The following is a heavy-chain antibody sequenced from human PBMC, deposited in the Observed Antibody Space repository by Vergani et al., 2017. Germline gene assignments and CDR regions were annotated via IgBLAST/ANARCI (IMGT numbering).Heavy chain of an antibody. D-gene: IGHD2-21*01. J-gene: IGHJ4*02. Sequence: EVKLVESGGGLVQPGGSLRLSCAASGFTLSSYWMSWVRQAPGKGLEGVANIKQDGSEKYYVDSVKGRFTISRDKAKNSLYLQMNSLRAEDTAVYYCSTFVVVRPELARFFDYWGQGSLVTVSS. CDR2: IKQDGSEK. CDR3: STFVVVRPELARFFDY. V-gene: IGHV3-7*03. CDR1: GFTLSSYW.